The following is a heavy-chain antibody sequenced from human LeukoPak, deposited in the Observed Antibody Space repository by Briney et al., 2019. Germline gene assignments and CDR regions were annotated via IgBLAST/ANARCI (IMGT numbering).Heavy chain of an antibody. J-gene: IGHJ4*02. V-gene: IGHV1-46*01. CDR3: AKVEESGSWSNFDY. CDR2: INPSGGST. Sequence: ASVKVSCKASGYTFTGYYMHWVRQAPGQGLEWMGIINPSGGSTTCAQKFQGRVTMTRDTSTSTVYLELRSLRSEDTAVYYCAKVEESGSWSNFDYWGQGTLVTVSS. D-gene: IGHD1-26*01. CDR1: GYTFTGYY.